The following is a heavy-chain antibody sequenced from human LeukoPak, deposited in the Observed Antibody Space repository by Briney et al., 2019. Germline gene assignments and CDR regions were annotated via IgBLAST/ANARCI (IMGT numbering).Heavy chain of an antibody. CDR1: GYTLTELS. D-gene: IGHD7-27*01. Sequence: ASVKVSFKVSGYTLTELSMHWVRQAPGKGLEWMGGFDPEDGETIYAQKFQGRVTMTEDTSTDTAYMELSSLRSEDTAVYYCATENWGKNWFDPWGQGTLVTVSS. V-gene: IGHV1-24*01. CDR2: FDPEDGET. J-gene: IGHJ5*02. CDR3: ATENWGKNWFDP.